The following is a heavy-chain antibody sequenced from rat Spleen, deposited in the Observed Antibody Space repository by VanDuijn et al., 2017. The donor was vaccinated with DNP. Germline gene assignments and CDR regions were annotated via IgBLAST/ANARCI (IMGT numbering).Heavy chain of an antibody. CDR3: ARWNIGTTTLDY. CDR2: ISYSGRT. J-gene: IGHJ2*01. D-gene: IGHD1-5*01. CDR1: GYSITSDY. Sequence: EVRLQESGPGLVKPSQSLSLTCSVTGYSITSDYWGWIRRFPGNKIEYIGHISYSGRTSYNPSLKSRISITRDTSKNQFFLQLSSVTTEDTATYFCARWNIGTTTLDYWGQGVMVTVSS. V-gene: IGHV3-1*01.